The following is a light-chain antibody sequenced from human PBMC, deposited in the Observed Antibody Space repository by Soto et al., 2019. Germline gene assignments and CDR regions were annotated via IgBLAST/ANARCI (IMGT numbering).Light chain of an antibody. Sequence: DIQMTQSPSSLSASVGDRVTITCRASQSITSYLNWDQQKPGKAPNLLIYAASSLQSGVTSRFSGSGSGTDFTLTISSLQAEDVATYFCQRSYSTPPTFGGWTKVEIK. V-gene: IGKV1-39*01. CDR2: AAS. CDR1: QSITSY. J-gene: IGKJ4*01. CDR3: QRSYSTPPT.